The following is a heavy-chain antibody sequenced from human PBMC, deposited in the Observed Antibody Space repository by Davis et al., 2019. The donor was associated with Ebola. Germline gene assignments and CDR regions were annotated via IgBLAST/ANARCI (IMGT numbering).Heavy chain of an antibody. D-gene: IGHD4-11*01. V-gene: IGHV4-30-4*07. Sequence: LRLSCAVSGGSISSGGYSWSWIRQPPGKGLEWIGYIYYSGSTYYNPSLKSRVTISVDTSKNQFSLKLSSVTAADTAVYYCARSSMTTVIDYWGQGTLVTVSS. CDR1: GGSISSGGYS. CDR3: ARSSMTTVIDY. CDR2: IYYSGST. J-gene: IGHJ4*02.